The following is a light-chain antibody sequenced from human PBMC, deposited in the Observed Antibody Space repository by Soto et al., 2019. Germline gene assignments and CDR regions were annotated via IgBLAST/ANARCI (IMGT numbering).Light chain of an antibody. CDR2: GAS. CDR3: QQLHSYPIT. J-gene: IGKJ5*01. CDR1: QDMSTY. V-gene: IGKV1-9*01. Sequence: DIQLTQSPSFLSTSVGDRVTISCRASQDMSTYVAWYQQKPGEAPKLLIYGASTLRSGVPSRFSGSESGAVFTLTIISLQPEDFATYYCQQLHSYPITFGQGTRLEIK.